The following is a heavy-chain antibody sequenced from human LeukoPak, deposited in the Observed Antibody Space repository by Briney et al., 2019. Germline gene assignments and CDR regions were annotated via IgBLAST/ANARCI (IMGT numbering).Heavy chain of an antibody. J-gene: IGHJ6*02. Sequence: GGSLRLSCAASGFTFSSLAMNWVRQAPGKGLECISYTDNSGSTIYYAASVGGRFAMTRDNAKNSLYLQMDSLRAEDTAIYYCARNDDMDVWGQGTTVTVSS. CDR2: TDNSGSTI. CDR3: ARNDDMDV. CDR1: GFTFSSLA. V-gene: IGHV3-48*03.